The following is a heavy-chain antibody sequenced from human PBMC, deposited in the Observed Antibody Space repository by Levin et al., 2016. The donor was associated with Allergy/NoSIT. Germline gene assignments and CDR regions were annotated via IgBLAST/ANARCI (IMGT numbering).Heavy chain of an antibody. J-gene: IGHJ4*02. Sequence: SETLSLTCAVYGESYSTYSYWSWIRQPPGKGLEWIGEINYSGGTTYNSSLKSRLTISEQKSKNQVSLKLTSVTAADTAFYYCARGDWATRFAYWGQGTLVTVSS. CDR2: INYSGGT. D-gene: IGHD1-1*01. CDR3: ARGDWATRFAY. V-gene: IGHV4-34*01. CDR1: GESYSTYSY.